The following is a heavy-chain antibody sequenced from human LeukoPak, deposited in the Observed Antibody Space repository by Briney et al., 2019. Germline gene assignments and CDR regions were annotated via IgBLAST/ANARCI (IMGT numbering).Heavy chain of an antibody. V-gene: IGHV3-21*01. J-gene: IGHJ4*02. Sequence: GGSLRLSCAASGFTFDSYSMNWVRQAPGKGLEWVSSISSSSSYIYYADSVRGRFTISRDNAKNSLYLQMNSLRAEDTAVYYCARSLDSYCPSTICYPTMVFWRQGTLVTVSS. D-gene: IGHD2-2*01. CDR1: GFTFDSYS. CDR3: ARSLDSYCPSTICYPTMVF. CDR2: ISSSSSYI.